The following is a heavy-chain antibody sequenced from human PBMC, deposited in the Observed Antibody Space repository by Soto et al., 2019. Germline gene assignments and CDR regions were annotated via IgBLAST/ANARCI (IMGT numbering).Heavy chain of an antibody. V-gene: IGHV3-7*03. CDR3: ARGPSSGSLNWFDP. J-gene: IGHJ5*02. Sequence: GGSLRLSCAASGFTFRSYWMSWVRQTPGKGLEWVANIKQDGREKYYVDSVKGRFTIARDNAKNSLYLQMNSLRAEDTAVYYCARGPSSGSLNWFDPWGQGTLVTVSS. CDR2: IKQDGREK. D-gene: IGHD1-26*01. CDR1: GFTFRSYW.